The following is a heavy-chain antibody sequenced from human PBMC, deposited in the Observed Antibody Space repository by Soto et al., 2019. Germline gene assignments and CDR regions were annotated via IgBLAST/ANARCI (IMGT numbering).Heavy chain of an antibody. CDR3: TRDSGWFDP. V-gene: IGHV4-39*02. D-gene: IGHD7-27*01. CDR1: GGSIRVTDYF. J-gene: IGHJ5*02. Sequence: SETLSLTCTVSGGSIRVTDYFWGWIRQPPGKALEWIASIYHSGSTYYNPSLKSRVTMSIDASNNQFALTLNSVSAADTAVYFCTRDSGWFDPWGQGTLVTVSS. CDR2: IYHSGST.